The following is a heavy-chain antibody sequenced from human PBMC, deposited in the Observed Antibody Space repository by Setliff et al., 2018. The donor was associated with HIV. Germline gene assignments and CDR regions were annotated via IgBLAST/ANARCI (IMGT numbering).Heavy chain of an antibody. CDR2: INHSGGT. Sequence: ETLTLTCAVYGRSFSGYYWNWIRQSPGKGLEWIGEINHSGGTNYNPSLKSRVTISVDTSKNQFSLKLSSVTAADTAVYYCARGLSFYDPGGFDYWGQGTLVTVSS. D-gene: IGHD3-22*01. V-gene: IGHV4-34*01. J-gene: IGHJ4*02. CDR3: ARGLSFYDPGGFDY. CDR1: GRSFSGYY.